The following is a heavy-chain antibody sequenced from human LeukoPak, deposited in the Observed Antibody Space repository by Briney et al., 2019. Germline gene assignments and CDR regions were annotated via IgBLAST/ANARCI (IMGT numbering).Heavy chain of an antibody. D-gene: IGHD3-3*01. Sequence: ASVKVSCKASGYTFTGYYMHWVRQAPGQGLEWMGWINPNSGGTNYAQKFQGRVTMTRDTSISTAYMELSRLRSDDTAVYYCVRDRQNDFWSDYYEFDYWGQGTLVTVSS. CDR3: VRDRQNDFWSDYYEFDY. CDR1: GYTFTGYY. J-gene: IGHJ4*02. V-gene: IGHV1-2*02. CDR2: INPNSGGT.